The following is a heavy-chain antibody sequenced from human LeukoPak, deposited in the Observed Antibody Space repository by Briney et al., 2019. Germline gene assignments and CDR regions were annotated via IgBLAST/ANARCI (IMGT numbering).Heavy chain of an antibody. CDR2: VFHSGDT. J-gene: IGHJ3*02. D-gene: IGHD3-16*01. CDR3: ARGGEVPI. V-gene: IGHV4-30-2*01. Sequence: PSQTLSLTCAVSGGSIMSGGYSWSWIRQTPEKGLEWIGHVFHSGDTEYNPSLKNRVAMSLVRSKNQVSLELSSVTAAATAVYYCARGGEVPIWGQGTMVTVSS. CDR1: GGSIMSGGYS.